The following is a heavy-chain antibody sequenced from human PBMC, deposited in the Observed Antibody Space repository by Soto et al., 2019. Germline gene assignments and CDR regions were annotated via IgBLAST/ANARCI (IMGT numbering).Heavy chain of an antibody. CDR1: GFTFSSYW. Sequence: HPGGSLRLSCAASGFTFSSYWMHWVRQAPGKGLVWVSRINSDGSSTSYADSVKGRFTISRDNAKNTLYLQMNSLRAEDTAVYYCAREVAGVYYYYGPDVRGQGTTVTASS. V-gene: IGHV3-74*01. J-gene: IGHJ6*01. CDR2: INSDGSST. D-gene: IGHD6-19*01. CDR3: AREVAGVYYYYGPDV.